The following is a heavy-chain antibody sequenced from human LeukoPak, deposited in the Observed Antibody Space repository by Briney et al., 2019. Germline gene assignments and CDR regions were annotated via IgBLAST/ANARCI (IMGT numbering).Heavy chain of an antibody. D-gene: IGHD6-6*01. CDR3: ASNALEGFIAVHGVGI. CDR1: GDSINSNNYY. V-gene: IGHV4-39*07. CDR2: IYDSGST. J-gene: IGHJ6*02. Sequence: SETLSLTCTVSGDSINSNNYYWGWIRQPPGKGLEWIGSIYDSGSTYYNPSLKSRVTISVDTSKNQFSLRLSSVTAADTAVYFCASNALEGFIAVHGVGIWGQGTTVTVSS.